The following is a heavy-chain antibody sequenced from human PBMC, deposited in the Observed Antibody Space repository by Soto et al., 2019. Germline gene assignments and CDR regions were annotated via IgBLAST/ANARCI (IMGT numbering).Heavy chain of an antibody. D-gene: IGHD1-26*01. V-gene: IGHV3-15*01. Sequence: GGSRRLSCAASGFTFSNAWMSWVRQAPGKGLEWGGRIKSKTDGGTTDYAAPVKGRFTISRDDSKNTLYLQMNSLKTEPTAVYYCPAVGPTPSYYGMDVCGQVTAGTVSS. CDR1: GFTFSNAW. CDR2: IKSKTDGGTT. CDR3: PAVGPTPSYYGMDV. J-gene: IGHJ6*02.